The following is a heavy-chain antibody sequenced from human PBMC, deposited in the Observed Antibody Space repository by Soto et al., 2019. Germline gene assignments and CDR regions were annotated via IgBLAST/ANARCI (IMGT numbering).Heavy chain of an antibody. Sequence: PSETLSLTCSVSGGSISSSNWWSCFRQPPGKGLEWIGEIYHSGSTNYNPSLKSRVTISVDKSKNQFSLKLSSVTAADTAVYYCARDGYCSSTSCLNWFDPWGQGTLVTVSS. V-gene: IGHV4-4*02. J-gene: IGHJ5*02. D-gene: IGHD2-2*03. CDR3: ARDGYCSSTSCLNWFDP. CDR2: IYHSGST. CDR1: GGSISSSNW.